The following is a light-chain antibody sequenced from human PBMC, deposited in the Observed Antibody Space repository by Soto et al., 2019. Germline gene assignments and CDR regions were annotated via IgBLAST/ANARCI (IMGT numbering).Light chain of an antibody. CDR3: QQRSIWPPDT. CDR1: QSVSSSY. J-gene: IGKJ2*01. CDR2: GAS. V-gene: IGKV3D-20*02. Sequence: EIVLTQSPGTLSLSPGERATLSCRASQSVSSSYLAWYQQKPGQAPRLLIYGASNRATGIPARFSGSGSGTDFTLTISSLEPEDFAVYYCQQRSIWPPDTFGQGTKLEIK.